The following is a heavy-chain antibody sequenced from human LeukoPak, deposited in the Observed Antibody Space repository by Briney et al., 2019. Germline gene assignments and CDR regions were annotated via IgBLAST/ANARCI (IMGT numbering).Heavy chain of an antibody. Sequence: ASVKVSCKASGYTFTSYGISWVRQAPGQGLEWMVWISAYNGNTNYAQKLQGRVTMTTDTSTSTAYMELRSLRSDDTAVYYCARDPLPMVRGVIISNWFDPWGQGTLVTVSS. CDR1: GYTFTSYG. CDR3: ARDPLPMVRGVIISNWFDP. V-gene: IGHV1-18*01. J-gene: IGHJ5*02. CDR2: ISAYNGNT. D-gene: IGHD3-10*01.